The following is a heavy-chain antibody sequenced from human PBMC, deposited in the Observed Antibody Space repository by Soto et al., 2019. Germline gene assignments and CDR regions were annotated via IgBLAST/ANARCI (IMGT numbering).Heavy chain of an antibody. Sequence: SVKVSCKASVGTFSSYAISWVRQAPGQGLEWMGGIIPIFGTANYAQKFQGRVTITADKSTSTAYMELSSLRSEDTAVYYCARDRGENGDPPYYFDYWGQGTLVTVSS. CDR3: ARDRGENGDPPYYFDY. CDR2: IIPIFGTA. J-gene: IGHJ4*02. D-gene: IGHD4-17*01. V-gene: IGHV1-69*06. CDR1: VGTFSSYA.